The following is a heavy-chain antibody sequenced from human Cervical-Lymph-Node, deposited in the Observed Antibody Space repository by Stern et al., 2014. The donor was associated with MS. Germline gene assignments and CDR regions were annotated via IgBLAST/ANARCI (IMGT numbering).Heavy chain of an antibody. CDR1: SYTFTAYS. CDR3: AEASTTSSASPFDY. J-gene: IGHJ4*02. CDR2: VNPNTGAT. Sequence: VPLVASGAEVKKPGASLKVSCQPSSYTFTAYSFHWVRQAPGHGLQWMGWVNPNTGATTYAKQFRGRVTMTRDSSISTAYMELSRLTSDDTAVYYCAEASTTSSASPFDYWGQGTLLTVSS. D-gene: IGHD6-19*01. V-gene: IGHV1-2*02.